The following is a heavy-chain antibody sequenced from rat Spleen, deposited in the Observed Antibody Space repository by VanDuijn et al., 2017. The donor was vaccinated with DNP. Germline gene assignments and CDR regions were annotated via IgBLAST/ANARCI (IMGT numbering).Heavy chain of an antibody. CDR2: IWSGGST. CDR1: GFSLISNS. Sequence: QVQLKESGPGLVQPSQTLSLTCTVSGFSLISNSVSWVRQPPEKGLEWMGAIWSGGSTDYNLPLKSRLSISRETSKSQVLLKRNGLQTEDTAMYFCARSRGYGDFWGPGTMVSVSS. V-gene: IGHV2-16*01. J-gene: IGHJ1*01. CDR3: ARSRGYGDF.